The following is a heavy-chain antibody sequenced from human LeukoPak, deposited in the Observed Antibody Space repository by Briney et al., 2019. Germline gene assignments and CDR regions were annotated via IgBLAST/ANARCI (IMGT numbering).Heavy chain of an antibody. CDR3: ARSRRLVPFDY. J-gene: IGHJ4*02. CDR2: IYHNGGT. V-gene: IGHV4-4*02. D-gene: IGHD6-19*01. CDR1: GGSISSTYW. Sequence: SETLSLTCAVSGGSISSTYWWSWVRQSPGKGLEWIGEIYHNGGTNYNPSLKSRVTISIDKSKNQFSLKLSSVTAADTAVYYCARSRRLVPFDYWGQGTLVTVSS.